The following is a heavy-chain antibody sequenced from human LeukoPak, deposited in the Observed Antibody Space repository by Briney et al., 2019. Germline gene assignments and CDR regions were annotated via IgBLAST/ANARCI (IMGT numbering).Heavy chain of an antibody. CDR1: GFTFSNSA. J-gene: IGHJ4*02. CDR3: AIPPQMGYSYGVDDY. Sequence: GGSLRLSCAASGFTFSNSAMSWVRQAPGKGLGWVASIGGSGYNTYYADSVKGRFTISRDNSKNMLYLQINSLRAEDTALYYCAIPPQMGYSYGVDDYWGQGTLVTVSS. D-gene: IGHD5-18*01. V-gene: IGHV3-23*01. CDR2: IGGSGYNT.